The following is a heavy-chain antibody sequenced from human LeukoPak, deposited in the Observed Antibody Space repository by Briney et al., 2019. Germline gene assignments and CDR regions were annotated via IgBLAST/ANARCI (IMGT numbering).Heavy chain of an antibody. J-gene: IGHJ6*04. CDR2: ISYDGSNR. D-gene: IGHD2-2*01. Sequence: GGSLRLSCAASGFTFSSYGMHWVRQAPGKGLEWVAVISYDGSNRYYADSVKGRFTISRDNAKNSLYLQMNSLRAEDTAVYYCASWDIVVVPAAMSANYGMDVWGKGTTVTVSS. V-gene: IGHV3-30*03. CDR3: ASWDIVVVPAAMSANYGMDV. CDR1: GFTFSSYG.